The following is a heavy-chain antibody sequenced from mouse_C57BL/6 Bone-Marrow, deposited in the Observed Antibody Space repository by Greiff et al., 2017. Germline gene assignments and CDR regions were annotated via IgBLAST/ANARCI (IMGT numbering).Heavy chain of an antibody. CDR1: GFTFSDYY. CDR2: ISNGGGST. CDR3: ARHRVYSKLFAD. J-gene: IGHJ3*01. Sequence: EVQLVESGGGLVQPGGSLKLSCAASGFTFSDYYMSWVRQTPEKRLEWVAYISNGGGSTYYPDTVKGRFTISRDKDKNTQYMQMSRLKTEDTAMYNCARHRVYSKLFADWGQGTLVTVSA. D-gene: IGHD2-5*01. V-gene: IGHV5-12*01.